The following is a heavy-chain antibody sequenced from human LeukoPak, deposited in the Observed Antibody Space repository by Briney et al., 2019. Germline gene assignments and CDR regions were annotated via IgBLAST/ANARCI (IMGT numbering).Heavy chain of an antibody. CDR1: GFTVSSNY. Sequence: GGSLRLPCAASGFTVSSNYMMWVRQAPGKGLEWVSVIYSGGSTYYADSVKGRFTISRDNSKNTLYLQMNSLSPEDTAVYYCAKGVLQVDWGLGTLVTVSS. D-gene: IGHD1-1*01. J-gene: IGHJ4*02. CDR3: AKGVLQVD. CDR2: IYSGGST. V-gene: IGHV3-53*01.